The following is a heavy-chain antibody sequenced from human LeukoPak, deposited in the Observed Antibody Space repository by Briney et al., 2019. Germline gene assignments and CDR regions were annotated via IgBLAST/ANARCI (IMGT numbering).Heavy chain of an antibody. CDR1: GGSVRSYY. Sequence: SETLSLTCTVSGGSVRSYYWNWMRQPPGKELEWLGYIYYTGTTNYNPSLKSRLTISVGTSKDHFSLKLSSVTAADTAVYYCAREVTGTSGSFDYWGQGALVTVSS. CDR3: AREVTGTSGSFDY. D-gene: IGHD6-19*01. CDR2: IYYTGTT. V-gene: IGHV4-59*02. J-gene: IGHJ4*02.